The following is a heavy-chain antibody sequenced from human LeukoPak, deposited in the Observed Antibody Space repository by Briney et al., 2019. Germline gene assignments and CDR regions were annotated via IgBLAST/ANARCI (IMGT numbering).Heavy chain of an antibody. D-gene: IGHD2-2*01. V-gene: IGHV4-4*07. CDR1: GYSISSGYY. Sequence: SETLSLTCAVSGYSISSGYYWSWIRQPAGKGLEWIGRIYTSGSTNYNPSLKSRVTMSVDTSKNQFSLKLSSVTAADTAVYYCARGPQYCTSTSCMGWFDPWGQGTLVTVSS. J-gene: IGHJ5*02. CDR3: ARGPQYCTSTSCMGWFDP. CDR2: IYTSGST.